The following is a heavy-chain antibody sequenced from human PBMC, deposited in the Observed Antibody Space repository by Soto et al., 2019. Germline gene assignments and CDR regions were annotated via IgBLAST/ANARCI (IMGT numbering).Heavy chain of an antibody. CDR3: ARDPGLITIFGVVAGPDC. V-gene: IGHV1-18*01. J-gene: IGHJ4*02. CDR1: GYTFTSYG. D-gene: IGHD3-3*01. CDR2: ISAYNGNT. Sequence: QVQLVQSGAEVKKPGASVKVSCKASGYTFTSYGISWVRQAPGQGLEGMGWISAYNGNTNYAQKLQGRVTMTTDTYTRTAYIELRRLRSDDTAVYYCARDPGLITIFGVVAGPDCWGQGTLVTVSS.